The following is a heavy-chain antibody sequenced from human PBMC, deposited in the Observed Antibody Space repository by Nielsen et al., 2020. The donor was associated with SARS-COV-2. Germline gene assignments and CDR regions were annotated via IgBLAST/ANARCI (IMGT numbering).Heavy chain of an antibody. CDR3: AKKAVAGVPSPLDD. Sequence: GGSLRLSCAASGFIFRSYALHWVRQTPGKGLEGVAVMSSDGSHKYYADSVSGRFTISRDNSKNMLYLQVSSLTEEDTGVYYCAKKAVAGVPSPLDDWGQGTLVTVSS. J-gene: IGHJ4*02. CDR2: MSSDGSHK. D-gene: IGHD6-19*01. V-gene: IGHV3-30-3*01. CDR1: GFIFRSYA.